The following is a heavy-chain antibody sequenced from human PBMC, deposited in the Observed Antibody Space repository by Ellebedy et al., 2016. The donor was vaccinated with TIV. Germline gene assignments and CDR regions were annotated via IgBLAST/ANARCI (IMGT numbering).Heavy chain of an antibody. V-gene: IGHV3-23*01. CDR2: ISGSGGST. D-gene: IGHD5-18*01. J-gene: IGHJ4*02. CDR3: AKGDTAMVADY. CDR1: GFTFSSYA. Sequence: GGSLRLSXAASGFTFSSYAMSWVRQAPGKGLEWVPAISGSGGSTYYADSVKGRFTISRDNSKNTLYLQMNSLRAEDTAVYYCAKGDTAMVADYWGQGTLVTVSS.